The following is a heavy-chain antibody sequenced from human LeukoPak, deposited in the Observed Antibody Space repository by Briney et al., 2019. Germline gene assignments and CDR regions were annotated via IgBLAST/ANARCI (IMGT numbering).Heavy chain of an antibody. D-gene: IGHD4-17*01. CDR1: GGSISSYY. CDR2: IYYSGST. J-gene: IGHJ3*02. V-gene: IGHV4-59*01. Sequence: SETLSLTCTVSGGSISSYYWSWIRQPPGKGLEWIGYIYYSGSTNYNPSLKSRVTISVDTSKNQFSLKLSSVTAADTAVYYCARDPGYGDYPGAFDIWGLGTMVTVSS. CDR3: ARDPGYGDYPGAFDI.